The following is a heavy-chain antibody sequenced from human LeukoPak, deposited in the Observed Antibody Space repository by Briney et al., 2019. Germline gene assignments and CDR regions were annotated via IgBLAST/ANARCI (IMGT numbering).Heavy chain of an antibody. D-gene: IGHD4-17*01. J-gene: IGHJ4*02. V-gene: IGHV4-34*01. CDR2: INHSVST. CDR3: ARDRYGDMPIDY. CDR1: GGSFSGYY. Sequence: ASDTLSLTCAVYGGSFSGYYWSWIRQPPGKGLEWIGEINHSVSTNYNPSPKSRVIISVDTSKNQFSLKLSSATAADTAVYYCARDRYGDMPIDYWGQGTLVTVSS.